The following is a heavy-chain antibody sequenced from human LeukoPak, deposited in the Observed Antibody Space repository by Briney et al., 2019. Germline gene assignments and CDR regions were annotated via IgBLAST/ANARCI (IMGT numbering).Heavy chain of an antibody. CDR3: ARGSYYGASYYYGMDV. CDR1: GFTFSSYA. D-gene: IGHD3-3*01. CDR2: ISYDGSNK. Sequence: GRSLRLSCAASGFTFSSYAMNWVRQAPGKGLEWVAVISYDGSNKYYADSVKGRFTISRDNSKNTLYLQMNSLRAEDTAVYYCARGSYYGASYYYGMDVWGQGTTVTVSS. V-gene: IGHV3-30-3*01. J-gene: IGHJ6*02.